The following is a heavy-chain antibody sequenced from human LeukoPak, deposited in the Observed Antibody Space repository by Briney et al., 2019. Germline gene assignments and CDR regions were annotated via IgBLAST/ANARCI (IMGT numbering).Heavy chain of an antibody. CDR1: GGTFSSYT. J-gene: IGHJ4*02. CDR2: IIPILGIA. D-gene: IGHD3-22*01. Sequence: ASVKVSCKASGGTFSSYTISWVRQAPGQGLEWMGRIIPILGIANYAQKFQGRVTITADKSTSTAYTELSSLRSEDTAVYYCAREGGGITMMGGYYFDYWGQGTLVTVSS. CDR3: AREGGGITMMGGYYFDY. V-gene: IGHV1-69*04.